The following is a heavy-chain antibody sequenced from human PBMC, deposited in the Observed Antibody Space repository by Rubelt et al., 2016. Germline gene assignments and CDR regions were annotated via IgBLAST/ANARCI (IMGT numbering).Heavy chain of an antibody. CDR1: GGSISSSGYY. CDR2: INHSGST. CDR3: ARGSWSSGWYGVNYFDY. D-gene: IGHD6-19*01. J-gene: IGHJ4*02. Sequence: QLQLQESGPGLVKPSETLSLTCTVSGGSISSSGYYWGWIRQPPGKGLEWIGEINHSGSTNYNPSLKSWFTISGDTSKNQFSLQLNSGTPEDTAVDYCARGSWSSGWYGVNYFDYWGQGTLVTVSS. V-gene: IGHV4-39*07.